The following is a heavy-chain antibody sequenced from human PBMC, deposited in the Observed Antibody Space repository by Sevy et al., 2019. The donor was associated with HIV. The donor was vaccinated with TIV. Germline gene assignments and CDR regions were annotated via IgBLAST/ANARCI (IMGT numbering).Heavy chain of an antibody. CDR1: GFTFSSYA. CDR3: ARDQHDYAGNVRTGWFDP. J-gene: IGHJ5*02. V-gene: IGHV3-30*04. CDR2: IIYDGSKK. Sequence: GGSLRLSCAASGFTFSSYAMHWVRQAPGKGLEWVADIIYDGSKKYYADSVKGRFTISRDNAKNTLYLQLNSLGAEDTAMYYCARDQHDYAGNVRTGWFDPWGQGTLVTVSS. D-gene: IGHD4-17*01.